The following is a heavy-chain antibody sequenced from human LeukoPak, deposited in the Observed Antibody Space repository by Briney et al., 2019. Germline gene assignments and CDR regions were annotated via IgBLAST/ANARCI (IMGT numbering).Heavy chain of an antibody. CDR1: GFTFSSYG. CDR2: ICSGSTAI. V-gene: IGHV3-48*01. Sequence: PVGSLRLSCAAPGFTFSSYGMKCVCQAPGKGLEWASYICSGSTAIYYTDSVKGRFTISRDNAKNSLYLQMNSLRGEDTAIYYCARDVGMDVWGQGTTVTVSS. CDR3: ARDVGMDV. J-gene: IGHJ6*02.